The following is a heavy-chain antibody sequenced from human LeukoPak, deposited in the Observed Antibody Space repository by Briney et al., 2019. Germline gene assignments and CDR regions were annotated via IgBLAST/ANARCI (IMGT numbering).Heavy chain of an antibody. Sequence: GGSLRLSRAASGFRFNTYWMSWVRQAPGKGLEWVANIKQDGNEKYYADSVKGRFTISRDNGKNSLDLQMNSLRADDTAVYYCARDTLGEGEDANYAVYYFDYWGQGTVVTVSS. CDR3: ARDTLGEGEDANYAVYYFDY. V-gene: IGHV3-7*01. CDR1: GFRFNTYW. D-gene: IGHD4/OR15-4a*01. CDR2: IKQDGNEK. J-gene: IGHJ4*02.